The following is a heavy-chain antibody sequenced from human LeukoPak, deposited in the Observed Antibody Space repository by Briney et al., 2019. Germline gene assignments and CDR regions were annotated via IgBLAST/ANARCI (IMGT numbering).Heavy chain of an antibody. Sequence: GGSLRLSCAASGFTVSSNYMSWVRQAPGKGLEWVSVIYSGGSTYYADSVKGRFTISRDNSKNTLYLQMNSLRAEDTAVYYCASLSTGSPFNGMDVWGQGTTVTASS. CDR1: GFTVSSNY. V-gene: IGHV3-53*01. J-gene: IGHJ6*02. CDR3: ASLSTGSPFNGMDV. D-gene: IGHD3-9*01. CDR2: IYSGGST.